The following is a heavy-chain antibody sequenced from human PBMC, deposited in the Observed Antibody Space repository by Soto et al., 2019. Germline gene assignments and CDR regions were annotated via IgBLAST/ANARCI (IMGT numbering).Heavy chain of an antibody. J-gene: IGHJ4*02. CDR2: INADGTST. CDR3: VKVLARGVGVPRFYFDS. Sequence: DVQLVESGGGLVQPGGSLRLSCAASGFTFSNSWMHWVRQVSGKGLEWVSRINADGTSTSYADSVKGRFTISRDNAKNTLSLQVNSLRAEDTAVYYCVKVLARGVGVPRFYFDSWGQGALVTVSS. CDR1: GFTFSNSW. V-gene: IGHV3-74*01. D-gene: IGHD2-2*01.